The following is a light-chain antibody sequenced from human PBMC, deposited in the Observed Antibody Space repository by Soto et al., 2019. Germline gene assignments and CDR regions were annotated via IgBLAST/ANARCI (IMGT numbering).Light chain of an antibody. Sequence: QWVLTHPASVSWSPGELITISCTGTSGDIGSYNRVSWYQQHPGKAPKLIIYEVTDRPSGVSNRFSGSKSGNTASLTISGLQAEDEAEYYCSSYTNINTRVCVFGTGTKVTVL. CDR2: EVT. V-gene: IGLV2-14*01. J-gene: IGLJ1*01. CDR1: SGDIGSYNR. CDR3: SSYTNINTRVCV.